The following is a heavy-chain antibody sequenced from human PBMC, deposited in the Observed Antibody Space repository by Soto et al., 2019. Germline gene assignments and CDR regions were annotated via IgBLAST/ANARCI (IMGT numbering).Heavy chain of an antibody. V-gene: IGHV3-30*18. CDR1: GFTFSSYG. Sequence: QVQLVESGGGVVQPGRSLRLSCAASGFTFSSYGMHWVRQAPGKGLEWVAVISYDGSNKYYADSVKGRFTISRDNSKNTLYLQMNSRRAEYTAGYYCAKDLGVVTTCDNDYWGQGTLVTVSS. CDR2: ISYDGSNK. CDR3: AKDLGVVTTCDNDY. D-gene: IGHD1-1*01. J-gene: IGHJ4*02.